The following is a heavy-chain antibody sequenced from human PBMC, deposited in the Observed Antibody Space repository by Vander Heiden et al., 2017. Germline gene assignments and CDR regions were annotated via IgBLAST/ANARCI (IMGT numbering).Heavy chain of an antibody. J-gene: IGHJ4*02. CDR1: GYTFSDHY. CDR3: ARGTQY. V-gene: IGHV1-2*04. CDR2: IKPKSGGT. Sequence: QVHLAQSGAALKKPGASLKISCKASGYTFSDHYIHWVRQAPGQGLEWMGWIKPKSGGTNYAQKCQGWITMTRDTSISTAYMEMGRLTSDDTAVYYCARGTQYWGQGTLVTVAS.